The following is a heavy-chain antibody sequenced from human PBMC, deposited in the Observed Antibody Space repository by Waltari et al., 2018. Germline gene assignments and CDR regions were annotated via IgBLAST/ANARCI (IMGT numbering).Heavy chain of an antibody. V-gene: IGHV4-59*01. D-gene: IGHD2-8*01. J-gene: IGHJ6*02. CDR3: ARDQFRLMAAGYHGMDV. CDR2: IYYSGST. Sequence: QVQLQESGPGLVKPSETLSLTCTVSGGSISSYYWSWIRQPPGKGLEWIGYIYYSGSTTYTPALKSRVTISVDTSKNQFSLKLSSVTAADTAVYYCARDQFRLMAAGYHGMDVWGQGTTVTVSS. CDR1: GGSISSYY.